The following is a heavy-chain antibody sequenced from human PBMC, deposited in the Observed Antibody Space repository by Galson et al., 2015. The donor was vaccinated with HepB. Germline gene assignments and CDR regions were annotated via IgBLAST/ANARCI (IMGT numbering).Heavy chain of an antibody. CDR3: AKERGSGQAVTVPDY. Sequence: SLRLSCAASGFTFATYGMHWVRQAPGKGLEWVVVISSDGSNKYYADSVKGRFTISRDNSKNTLYLQMNSLRVEDTAVYYCAKERGSGQAVTVPDYWGQGTLVTVSS. CDR2: ISSDGSNK. CDR1: GFTFATYG. V-gene: IGHV3-30*18. J-gene: IGHJ4*02. D-gene: IGHD6-19*01.